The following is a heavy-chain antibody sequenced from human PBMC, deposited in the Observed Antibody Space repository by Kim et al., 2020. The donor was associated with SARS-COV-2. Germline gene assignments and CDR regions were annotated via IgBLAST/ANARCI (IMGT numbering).Heavy chain of an antibody. CDR2: ISGSGGST. CDR3: AKDSRGYSYGRPYDY. V-gene: IGHV3-23*01. Sequence: GGSLRLSCAASGFTFSSYAMSWVRQAPGKGLEWVSAISGSGGSTYYADSVKGRFTISRDNSKNTLYLQMNSLRAEDTAVYYCAKDSRGYSYGRPYDYWGQGTLVTVSS. CDR1: GFTFSSYA. D-gene: IGHD5-18*01. J-gene: IGHJ4*02.